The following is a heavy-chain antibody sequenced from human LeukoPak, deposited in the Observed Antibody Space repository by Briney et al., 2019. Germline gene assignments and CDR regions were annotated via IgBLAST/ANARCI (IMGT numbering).Heavy chain of an antibody. CDR1: GFTFSTYS. V-gene: IGHV3-21*01. Sequence: GGSLRLSCAASGFTFSTYSMNSVRQAPGKGLEWVSSISSSSSYIYYADSVKSRFTISRDNAKYSLYLQMNSLRAEDTAVYYCARFALKTPPTDWGQGTLVTVSS. CDR2: ISSSSSYI. J-gene: IGHJ4*02. CDR3: ARFALKTPPTD.